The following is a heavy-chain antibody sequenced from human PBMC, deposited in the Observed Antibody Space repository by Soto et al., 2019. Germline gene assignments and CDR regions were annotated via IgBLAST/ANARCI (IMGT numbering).Heavy chain of an antibody. CDR3: ASDLLDH. J-gene: IGHJ4*02. CDR1: GFTFRNYS. Sequence: GGSLRLSCVASGFTFRNYSMNWVRQAPGKGLEWVSYITSSSRTIYEAASVRGRFTVSRDNAKNSLYLQMNSLRAEDTAVYYCASDLLDHWGQGILVTVSS. CDR2: ITSSSRTI. V-gene: IGHV3-48*01.